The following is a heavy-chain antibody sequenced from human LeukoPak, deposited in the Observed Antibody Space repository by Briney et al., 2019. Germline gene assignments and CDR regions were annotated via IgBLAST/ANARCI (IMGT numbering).Heavy chain of an antibody. V-gene: IGHV1-8*01. Sequence: ASVKVSCKASGYTFTSYDINWVRQATGQGLEWMGWMTPTSGNTGYAQKFQGRAPMPSNTSISTAYMELSSLRSEDTAVYYCARSWELRYGMDVWGQGTTVTVSS. CDR2: MTPTSGNT. D-gene: IGHD1-26*01. J-gene: IGHJ6*02. CDR1: GYTFTSYD. CDR3: ARSWELRYGMDV.